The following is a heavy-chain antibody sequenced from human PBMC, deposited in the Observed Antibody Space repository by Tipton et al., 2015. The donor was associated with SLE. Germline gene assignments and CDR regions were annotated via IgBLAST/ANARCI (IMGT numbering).Heavy chain of an antibody. Sequence: SLRLSCAASGFTFSSYAMHWVRQAPGKGLEWVAVISYDGSNKFYADSVKGRFTISRDSSKNTLYLQMNSLRRDDTALYYCARERTGIIDFWGQGTLVTVSS. CDR3: ARERTGIIDF. V-gene: IGHV3-30*04. CDR2: ISYDGSNK. J-gene: IGHJ4*02. D-gene: IGHD1-1*01. CDR1: GFTFSSYA.